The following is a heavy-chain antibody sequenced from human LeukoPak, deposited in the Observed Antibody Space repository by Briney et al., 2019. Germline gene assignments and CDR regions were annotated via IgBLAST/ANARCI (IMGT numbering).Heavy chain of an antibody. CDR1: GFTFSSYD. J-gene: IGHJ3*02. CDR2: IVPAGDT. V-gene: IGHV3-13*01. D-gene: IGHD3-22*01. CDR3: ARGGYFDKSGYPATFDI. Sequence: GGSLRLSCAASGFTFSSYDMHWVRQPTGKGLEWVSGIVPAGDTYYPGSVKGRFTISRENAKNSLYLQVNSLRAGDTAVYYCARGGYFDKSGYPATFDIWGQGTMVTVSS.